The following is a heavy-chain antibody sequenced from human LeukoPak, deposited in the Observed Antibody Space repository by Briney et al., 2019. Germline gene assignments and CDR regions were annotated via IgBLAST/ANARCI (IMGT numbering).Heavy chain of an antibody. Sequence: AASAKVSCKASGYTFTRYDINWVRQAPGQGLEWLGWVNTKSGNTGSAQNFQGGLTITRDTSINTAYMELSSLRSEDTAIYYCARVDGSPDYWGQGTLVTVSS. J-gene: IGHJ4*02. V-gene: IGHV1-8*03. CDR2: VNTKSGNT. CDR1: GYTFTRYD. D-gene: IGHD2-15*01. CDR3: ARVDGSPDY.